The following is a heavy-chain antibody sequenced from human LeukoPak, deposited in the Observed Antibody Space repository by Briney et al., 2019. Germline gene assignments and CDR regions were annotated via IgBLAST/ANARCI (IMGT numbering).Heavy chain of an antibody. Sequence: SETLFLTCTVSGGSISSGSYYWSWIRQPAGKGLEWIGRIYTSGSTNYNPSLKGRVTISVDTSKNQFSLKLSSVTAADTAVYYCARDVVIGWFDPWGQGTLVTVSS. CDR3: ARDVVIGWFDP. CDR2: IYTSGST. J-gene: IGHJ5*02. V-gene: IGHV4-61*02. D-gene: IGHD2-21*01. CDR1: GGSISSGSYY.